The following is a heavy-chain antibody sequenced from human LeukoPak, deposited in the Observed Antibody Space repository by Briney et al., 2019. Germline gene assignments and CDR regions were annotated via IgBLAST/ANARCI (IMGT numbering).Heavy chain of an antibody. CDR1: GGSISSYY. CDR2: IYYSGST. Sequence: SETLSLTCTVSGGSISSYYWSWIRQPPGKGLEWVGYIYYSGSTNYNPSLKSRVTISVDTSKNQFSLKLSSVTAADTAVYYCARHSSGWLGYWGQGTLVTVSS. J-gene: IGHJ4*02. CDR3: ARHSSGWLGY. D-gene: IGHD6-19*01. V-gene: IGHV4-59*08.